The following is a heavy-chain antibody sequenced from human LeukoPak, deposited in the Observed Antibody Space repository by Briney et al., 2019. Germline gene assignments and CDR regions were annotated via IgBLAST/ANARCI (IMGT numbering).Heavy chain of an antibody. Sequence: GGSLRLSCAASGFTFSSYSMNWVRQAPGKGLEWVSYISSSSSTIYYADSVKGRFTISRDNAMNSLYLQMNSLRAEDTAVYYCARVGNYYDSSGYFGPFDYWGQGTLVTVSS. CDR1: GFTFSSYS. CDR3: ARVGNYYDSSGYFGPFDY. V-gene: IGHV3-48*01. D-gene: IGHD3-22*01. CDR2: ISSSSSTI. J-gene: IGHJ4*02.